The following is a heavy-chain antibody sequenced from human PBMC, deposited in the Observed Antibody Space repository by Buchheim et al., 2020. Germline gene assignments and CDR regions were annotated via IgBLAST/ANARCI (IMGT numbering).Heavy chain of an antibody. CDR1: GFTFTNAW. D-gene: IGHD3-22*01. CDR2: IKSRTDGGRI. CDR3: TTGDYGSSGYLMDKDY. Sequence: EVQLVESGGGLVKPGGSLRISCAASGFTFTNAWMNWVRQVPGKGLEWVGRIKSRTDGGRIDYAAPVKGRFTVSSDDSINTLYLQMNNLKIEDTAVYYCTTGDYGSSGYLMDKDYWGQGTL. V-gene: IGHV3-15*07. J-gene: IGHJ4*02.